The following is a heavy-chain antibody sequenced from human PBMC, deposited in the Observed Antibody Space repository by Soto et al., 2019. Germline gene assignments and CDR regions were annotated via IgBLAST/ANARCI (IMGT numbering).Heavy chain of an antibody. CDR1: GYSVTSYW. Sequence: GEALKSSCKGSGYSVTSYWIGWLRQMPGKGLEWMGIIYPGDSDTRYSPSFQGQVTISADKSISTAYLQWSSLKASDTAMYYCARISGYDVADYYYYMDVWGKGPTVTVSS. V-gene: IGHV5-51*01. CDR3: ARISGYDVADYYYYMDV. CDR2: IYPGDSDT. D-gene: IGHD5-12*01. J-gene: IGHJ6*03.